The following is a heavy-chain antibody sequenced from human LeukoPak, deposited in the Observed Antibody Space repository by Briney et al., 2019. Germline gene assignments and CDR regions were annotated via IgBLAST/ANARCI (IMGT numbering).Heavy chain of an antibody. V-gene: IGHV3-74*01. CDR2: ISSDGTT. J-gene: IGHJ4*02. CDR3: TRVPYGSPCDY. CDR1: GFTFSSHW. Sequence: GGSLRLSCAASGFTFSSHWMQWVRQVPGRGLVWVSRISSDGTTGYADPVKGRFTISRDNAKNTLYLQMNSLRVDDTAVYYCTRVPYGSPCDYWGQGALVTVSS. D-gene: IGHD2-15*01.